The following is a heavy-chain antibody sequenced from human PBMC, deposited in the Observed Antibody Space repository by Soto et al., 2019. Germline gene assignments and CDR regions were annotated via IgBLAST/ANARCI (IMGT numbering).Heavy chain of an antibody. CDR2: IIPVFGRP. D-gene: IGHD5-12*01. CDR1: GGTFSSFC. V-gene: IGHV1-69*13. CDR3: AREASGYDF. J-gene: IGHJ1*01. Sequence: SVKVSCKSSGGTFSSFCISWVRQAPGQGLECMGGIIPVFGRPNYAQRFRGRLTITADESTNTSYMELIDLTSEDTAVYYCAREASGYDFWGQGTQVTVSS.